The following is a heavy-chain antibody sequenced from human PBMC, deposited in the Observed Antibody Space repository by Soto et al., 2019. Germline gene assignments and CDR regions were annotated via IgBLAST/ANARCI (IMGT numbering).Heavy chain of an antibody. V-gene: IGHV1-24*01. Sequence: ASVKVSCKVAGYTLTELSMHWVRQAPGKGLEWMGGFDPEDGETIYAQKFQGRVTMTEDTSTDTAYMELSSLRSEDAAVYYCATADLRYFDWLLLYWGQGTLVTVSS. J-gene: IGHJ4*02. D-gene: IGHD3-9*01. CDR2: FDPEDGET. CDR3: ATADLRYFDWLLLY. CDR1: GYTLTELS.